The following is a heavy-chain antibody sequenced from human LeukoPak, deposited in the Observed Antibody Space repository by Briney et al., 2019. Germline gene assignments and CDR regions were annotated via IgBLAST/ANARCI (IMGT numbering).Heavy chain of an antibody. CDR1: GGSISSSSYY. V-gene: IGHV4-39*01. Sequence: SETLSLTCTVSGGSISSSSYYWGWIRQPPGKGLEWIGSIYYSGSTYYNPSLKSRVTISVDTSKNQFSLKLSSVTAADTAVYYCEGDYDSSGYDYWGQGTLVTVSS. D-gene: IGHD3-22*01. CDR3: EGDYDSSGYDY. J-gene: IGHJ4*02. CDR2: IYYSGST.